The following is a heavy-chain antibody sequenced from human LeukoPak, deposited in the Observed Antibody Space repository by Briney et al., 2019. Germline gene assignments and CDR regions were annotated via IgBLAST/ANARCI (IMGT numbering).Heavy chain of an antibody. Sequence: SETLSLTCTVSGGSISSYYWSWIRQPPGKGLEWIGYIYYSGSTNYNPSLKSRVTISVDTSKSQFSLELSSVTAADTAVYYCARHGTPGTNLNWFDPWGQGTLVTVSS. J-gene: IGHJ5*02. D-gene: IGHD1-1*01. CDR1: GGSISSYY. V-gene: IGHV4-59*01. CDR2: IYYSGST. CDR3: ARHGTPGTNLNWFDP.